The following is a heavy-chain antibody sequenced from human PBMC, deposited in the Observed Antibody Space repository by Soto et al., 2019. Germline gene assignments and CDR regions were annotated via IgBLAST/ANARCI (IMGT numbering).Heavy chain of an antibody. Sequence: PSETLSLTCTVSGGSISSSSYYWGWIRQPPGKGLEWIGSIYYSGSTYYNPSLKSRVTISVDTSKNQFSLKLSSVTAADTAVYYCARHLPTILGIEAYFDYWGQGTLVTVS. V-gene: IGHV4-39*01. J-gene: IGHJ4*02. D-gene: IGHD3-16*01. CDR1: GGSISSSSYY. CDR2: IYYSGST. CDR3: ARHLPTILGIEAYFDY.